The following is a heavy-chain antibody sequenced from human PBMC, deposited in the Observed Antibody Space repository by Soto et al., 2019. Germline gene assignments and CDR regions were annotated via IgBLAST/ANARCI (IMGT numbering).Heavy chain of an antibody. CDR1: GFTFSSYA. J-gene: IGHJ4*02. CDR2: ISGSGGST. Sequence: PGGSLRLSCAASGFTFSSYAMSWVRQAPGKGLEWVSAISGSGGSTYYADSVKGRFTISRDNSKNTLYLQMNSLRAEDTAVYYCAKDQVGVVVVILAYWGQGTLVTVSS. V-gene: IGHV3-23*01. D-gene: IGHD2-21*01. CDR3: AKDQVGVVVVILAY.